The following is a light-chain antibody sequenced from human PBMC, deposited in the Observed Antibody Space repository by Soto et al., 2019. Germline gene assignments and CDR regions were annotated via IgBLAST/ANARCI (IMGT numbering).Light chain of an antibody. J-gene: IGLJ1*01. CDR3: CSYAGSNTFA. Sequence: QSALAQPPSASGSTGQSVTIACTGTSSDVGGYNYVSWYQEHPGKAPKVIIYEVSKRPSGVPDRFSGYKSGNTASLTVSGLQAEDEADYYCCSYAGSNTFAFGTGTKVTVL. V-gene: IGLV2-8*01. CDR1: SSDVGGYNY. CDR2: EVS.